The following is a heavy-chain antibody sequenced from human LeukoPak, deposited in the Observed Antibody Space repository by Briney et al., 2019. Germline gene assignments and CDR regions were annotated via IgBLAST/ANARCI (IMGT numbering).Heavy chain of an antibody. CDR3: AKAHTATTGNYYYMDV. CDR2: ISGSGGST. Sequence: PGGSLRLSCAASGFTLSSYAMTWVRQAPGKGLEWVSAISGSGGSTYYADSVKGRFTISRDNSKNTLYLQMNSLRAEDTAVYYCAKAHTATTGNYYYMDVWGKGTTVTVSS. CDR1: GFTLSSYA. J-gene: IGHJ6*03. D-gene: IGHD5-18*01. V-gene: IGHV3-23*01.